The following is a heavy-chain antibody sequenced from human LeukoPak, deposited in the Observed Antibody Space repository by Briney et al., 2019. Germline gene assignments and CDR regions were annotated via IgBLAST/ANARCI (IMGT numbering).Heavy chain of an antibody. CDR2: INPSGGST. CDR3: SRVVGAPDYYYYYGMDV. D-gene: IGHD1-26*01. J-gene: IGHJ6*02. Sequence: GASVKVSCKASGYTFTSYYMHWVRQAPGQGLEWMGIINPSGGSTSYAQKFQGRVTMTRDTSTSTVYMELSSLRSEDTAVYYCSRVVGAPDYYYYYGMDVWGQGATVTVPS. V-gene: IGHV1-46*01. CDR1: GYTFTSYY.